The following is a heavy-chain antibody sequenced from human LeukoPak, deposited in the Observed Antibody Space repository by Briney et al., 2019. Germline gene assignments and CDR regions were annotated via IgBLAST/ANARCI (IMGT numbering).Heavy chain of an antibody. Sequence: SHTLSLSCTASGGAISSGSYYWTWIRQPGGKGLEWIRRIYTSGSTKYNPSLKSRVTISVDTSKNQFSLKLSSVPAADTAVYYCARGGRTYYDFWSGYGFDYWGQGTLVTVSS. CDR2: IYTSGST. J-gene: IGHJ4*02. CDR1: GGAISSGSYY. D-gene: IGHD3-3*01. CDR3: ARGGRTYYDFWSGYGFDY. V-gene: IGHV4-61*02.